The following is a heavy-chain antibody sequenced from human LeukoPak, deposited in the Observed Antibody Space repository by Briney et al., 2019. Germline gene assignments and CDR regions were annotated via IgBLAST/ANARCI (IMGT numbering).Heavy chain of an antibody. CDR1: GYTFTSYY. D-gene: IGHD3-16*02. V-gene: IGHV1-46*01. Sequence: ASVKVSCKASGYTFTSYYMHWVRQAPGQGLEWMGIINPSGGSTSHAQKFQGRVTMTRDTSTSTVYMELSSLRSEDTAVYYCARGFMITFGGVIVMSYFDYSGQGTLVTVSS. CDR3: ARGFMITFGGVIVMSYFDY. J-gene: IGHJ4*02. CDR2: INPSGGST.